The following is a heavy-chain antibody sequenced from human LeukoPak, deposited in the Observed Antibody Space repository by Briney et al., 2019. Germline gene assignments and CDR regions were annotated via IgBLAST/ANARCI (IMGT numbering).Heavy chain of an antibody. J-gene: IGHJ4*02. V-gene: IGHV3-30*03. CDR2: ISYDGSNK. D-gene: IGHD3-10*01. Sequence: GGSLRLSCAASGFTFSSYGMHWVRQAPGKGLEWVAVISYDGSNKYYADSVKGRFTISRDNSKNTLYLQMNSLRAEDTAVYYCARDGGYGSGSPIDYWGQGTLVTVSS. CDR1: GFTFSSYG. CDR3: ARDGGYGSGSPIDY.